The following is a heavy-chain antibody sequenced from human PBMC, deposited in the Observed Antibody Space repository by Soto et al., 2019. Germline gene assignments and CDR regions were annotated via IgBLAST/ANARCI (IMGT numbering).Heavy chain of an antibody. CDR1: GFTCSSYD. Sequence: GGSLRLSCAASGFTCSSYDMSWVRQAPGKGLEWVSTILVGGSTHYPGSVKGRFTISRDNSKNTVFLQMNSLTAGDTAVYYCAKATATGGGAFDICGQGTVVTVSS. D-gene: IGHD2-8*02. CDR3: AKATATGGGAFDI. J-gene: IGHJ3*02. V-gene: IGHV3-23*01. CDR2: ILVGGST.